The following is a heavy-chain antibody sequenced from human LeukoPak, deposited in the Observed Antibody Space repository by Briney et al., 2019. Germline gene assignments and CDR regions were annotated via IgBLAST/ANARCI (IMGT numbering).Heavy chain of an antibody. J-gene: IGHJ5*02. CDR3: ARDNSVLDEAWWFNP. Sequence: ASVTLSCKAFGYTFSSYYMHWVRQAPGQGPEWMGDISPSGGSTTYAEKFKGRVTLTRDMSTNTDYLELSSLRSEDTAVYYCARDNSVLDEAWWFNPWGQGTLVTVSS. CDR1: GYTFSSYY. D-gene: IGHD4/OR15-4a*01. V-gene: IGHV1-46*01. CDR2: ISPSGGST.